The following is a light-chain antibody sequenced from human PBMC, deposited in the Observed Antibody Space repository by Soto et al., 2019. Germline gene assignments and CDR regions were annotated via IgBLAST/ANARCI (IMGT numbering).Light chain of an antibody. V-gene: IGKV3-20*01. J-gene: IGKJ1*01. CDR1: QSVSNNY. CDR3: QQYGSSGT. CDR2: GAS. Sequence: ELVLTQSPGTLSLSPGERATLSCRASQSVSNNYLAWHQQKPGQAPRLLIHGASNRATGIPDRLSGSGSGTAFTLTISRLEPEDFAVYYCQQYGSSGTFGQGTKVDNK.